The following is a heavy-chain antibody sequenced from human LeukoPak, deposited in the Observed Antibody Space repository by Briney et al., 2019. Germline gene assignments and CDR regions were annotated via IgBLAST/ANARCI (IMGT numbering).Heavy chain of an antibody. CDR1: GFTFSNYN. Sequence: GGSLRLSCAASGFTFSNYNMNWVRQAPGKGMECVSSVTSSSSYIYYADSVKGRFTVSRDNAKNSLYLQMNSLRAEDTAVYYCARDPGIGDYWGQGTLVTVSS. V-gene: IGHV3-21*01. J-gene: IGHJ4*02. CDR2: VTSSSSYI. CDR3: ARDPGIGDY. D-gene: IGHD1-26*01.